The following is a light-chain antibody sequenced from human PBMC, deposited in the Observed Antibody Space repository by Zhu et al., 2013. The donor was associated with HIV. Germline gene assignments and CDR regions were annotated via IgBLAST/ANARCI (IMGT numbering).Light chain of an antibody. V-gene: IGLV2-14*01. Sequence: QSALTQPASVSGSPGQSITISCTGTSSDVGGYNYVSWYQQHPGKAPKLMIYEVDNRPSGVSNRFSGSKSGNTASLTISGLQPEDEADYYCSSYTSSSTRVFGGGTKLTVL. J-gene: IGLJ3*02. CDR2: EVD. CDR3: SSYTSSSTRV. CDR1: SSDVGGYNY.